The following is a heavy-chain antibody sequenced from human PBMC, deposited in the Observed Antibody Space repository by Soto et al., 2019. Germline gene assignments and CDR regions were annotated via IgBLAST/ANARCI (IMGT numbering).Heavy chain of an antibody. Sequence: SETLSLTCTVSGGSISSYYWSWIRQPPGKGLEWIGYIYYSGSTNYNPSLKSRVTISVDTSKNQFSLKLSSVTAADTAVYYCARGPHYDILTGPTAPLYYYYGMDVWGQGTTVTVSS. CDR3: ARGPHYDILTGPTAPLYYYYGMDV. V-gene: IGHV4-59*01. J-gene: IGHJ6*02. D-gene: IGHD3-9*01. CDR2: IYYSGST. CDR1: GGSISSYY.